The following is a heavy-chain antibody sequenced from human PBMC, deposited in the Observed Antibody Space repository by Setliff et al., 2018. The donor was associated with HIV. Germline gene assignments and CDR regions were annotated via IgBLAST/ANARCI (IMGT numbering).Heavy chain of an antibody. CDR2: ITFDGGLK. D-gene: IGHD4-17*01. CDR3: TKPTTVVTSYYFDS. CDR1: GFTFNNYA. Sequence: GSLRLSCAASGFTFNNYALHWVRQAPGKGLEWVALITFDGGLKYYADSVRGRFTISRDNSKNMLYLQMNSLTTEDTAVYYCTKPTTVVTSYYFDSWGQGTQVTVSS. J-gene: IGHJ4*02. V-gene: IGHV3-30*18.